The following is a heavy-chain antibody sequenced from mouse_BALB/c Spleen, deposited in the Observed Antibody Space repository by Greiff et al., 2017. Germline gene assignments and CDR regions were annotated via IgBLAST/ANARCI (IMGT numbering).Heavy chain of an antibody. V-gene: IGHV5-6-3*01. J-gene: IGHJ2*01. CDR1: GFTFSSYG. CDR3: AREGDYYGSKDY. Sequence: DVQLVESGGGLVQPGGSLKLSCAASGFTFSSYGMSWVRQTPDKRLELVATINSNGGSTYYPDSVKGRFTISRDNAKNTLYLQMSSLKSEDTAMYYCAREGDYYGSKDYWGQGTTLTVSS. CDR2: INSNGGST. D-gene: IGHD1-1*01.